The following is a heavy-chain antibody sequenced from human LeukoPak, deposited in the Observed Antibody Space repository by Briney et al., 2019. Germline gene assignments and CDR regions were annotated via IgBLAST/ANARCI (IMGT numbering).Heavy chain of an antibody. D-gene: IGHD3-10*01. V-gene: IGHV4-34*01. CDR1: GGSFSDYD. CDR3: ARLALGDLWFGDQLGAFDI. J-gene: IGHJ3*02. CDR2: INHSGST. Sequence: PSETLSLTCAVYGGSFSDYDWSWIRQPPGKGLEWIGEINHSGSTNYNPSLKSRVTISVDTSKSQFSLKLSSVTAADTAVYYCARLALGDLWFGDQLGAFDIWGQGTMVTVSS.